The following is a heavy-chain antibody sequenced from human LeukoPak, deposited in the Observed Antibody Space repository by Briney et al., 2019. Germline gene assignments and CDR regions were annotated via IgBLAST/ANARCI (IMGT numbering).Heavy chain of an antibody. D-gene: IGHD2-2*01. CDR1: GFTLSNAW. CDR3: TTGYCSSTSCSGY. V-gene: IGHV3-15*01. J-gene: IGHJ4*02. CDR2: IKSKTDGGTT. Sequence: PGGSLRLSCAASGFTLSNAWMSWVRQAPGKGLEWVGRIKSKTDGGTTDYAAPVKGRFTISRDDSKNTLYLQMNSLKTEDTAVYYCTTGYCSSTSCSGYWGQGTLVTVSS.